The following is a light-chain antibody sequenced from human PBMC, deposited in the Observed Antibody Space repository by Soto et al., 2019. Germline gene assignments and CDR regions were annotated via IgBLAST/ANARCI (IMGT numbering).Light chain of an antibody. CDR2: SAS. Sequence: EIVLTQSPGTLSLSPGERASLSCRASQSISSNFLAWYQQKPGQAPRLLIYSASTRATGVPDRFSGSGSGTHFTLTITRLEPEDFAIYICQNYNLSFGPGTKVEIK. CDR3: QNYNLS. J-gene: IGKJ3*01. V-gene: IGKV3-20*01. CDR1: QSISSNF.